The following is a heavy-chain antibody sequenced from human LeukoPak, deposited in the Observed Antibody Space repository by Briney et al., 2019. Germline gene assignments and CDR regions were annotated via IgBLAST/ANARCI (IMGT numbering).Heavy chain of an antibody. Sequence: GGALRLSCAYSVFTFSSYSMKWVRQAPGKGLEWVSSISSSSSYIYYADSVKGRFTISRDNAKNSLYLQMTSLRAEDTAVYYCARRVSYTAMVTRDYWGQGTLVTVSS. J-gene: IGHJ4*02. CDR2: ISSSSSYI. D-gene: IGHD5-18*01. CDR1: VFTFSSYS. V-gene: IGHV3-21*01. CDR3: ARRVSYTAMVTRDY.